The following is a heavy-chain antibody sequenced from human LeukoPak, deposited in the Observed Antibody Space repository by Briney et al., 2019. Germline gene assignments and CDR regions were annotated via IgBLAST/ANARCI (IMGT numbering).Heavy chain of an antibody. CDR1: GFTFSSYA. J-gene: IGHJ3*02. Sequence: GRSLRLYCAASGFTFSSYAMHWVRQAPGKGLEWVAVISYDGSNKYYADSVKGRFTISRDNSKNTLYLQMNSLRAEDTAVYYCARRGAHDAFDIWGQGTMVTVSS. V-gene: IGHV3-30-3*01. D-gene: IGHD3-10*01. CDR2: ISYDGSNK. CDR3: ARRGAHDAFDI.